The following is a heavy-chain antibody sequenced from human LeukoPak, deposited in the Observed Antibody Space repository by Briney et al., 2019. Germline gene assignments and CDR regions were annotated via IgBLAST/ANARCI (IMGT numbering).Heavy chain of an antibody. CDR2: IYSGGST. CDR1: GFTVSSNY. CDR3: ARLGGYNLNYYYYYYGMDV. J-gene: IGHJ6*02. D-gene: IGHD5-24*01. Sequence: GGSLRLSCAASGFTVSSNYMSWVRQAPGKGLEWVSVIYSGGSTYYTDSVKGRFTISRDNSKNTLYLQMNSLRAEDTAVYYCARLGGYNLNYYYYYYGMDVWGQGTTVTVSS. V-gene: IGHV3-66*01.